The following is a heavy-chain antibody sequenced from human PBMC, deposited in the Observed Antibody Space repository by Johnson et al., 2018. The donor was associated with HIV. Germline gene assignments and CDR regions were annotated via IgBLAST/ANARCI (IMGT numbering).Heavy chain of an antibody. D-gene: IGHD4-23*01. Sequence: VQLVESGGGLVQPGGSLKLSCAASGFTFSDHGMYWVRQAPGKGLVWVSRIKTDGRGTDYADSVRGRFTISRDNSKNTLYLQMNSLRVEDTALYYCARERISGNSGAGALDIWGQGTMVTVSS. CDR2: IKTDGRGT. V-gene: IGHV3-74*01. J-gene: IGHJ3*02. CDR1: GFTFSDHG. CDR3: ARERISGNSGAGALDI.